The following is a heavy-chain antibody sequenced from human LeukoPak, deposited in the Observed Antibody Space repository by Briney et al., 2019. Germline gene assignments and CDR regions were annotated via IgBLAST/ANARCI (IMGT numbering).Heavy chain of an antibody. J-gene: IGHJ6*03. CDR3: ARDTAMAFYYMDV. D-gene: IGHD5-18*01. CDR1: GYTFTGYY. V-gene: IGHV1-2*02. CDR2: INPNSGGT. Sequence: TSVKFSCKASGYTFTGYYMHWVRQAPGQGLEWMGWINPNSGGTNYAQKFQGRVTMTRDTSISTAYMELSRLRSDDTAVYYCARDTAMAFYYMDVWGKGTTVTVSS.